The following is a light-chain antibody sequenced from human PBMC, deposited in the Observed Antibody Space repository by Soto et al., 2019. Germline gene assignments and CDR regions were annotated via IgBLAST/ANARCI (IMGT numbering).Light chain of an antibody. Sequence: QSVLTQPPSVCGAPGQRVTISCTGSSSNIGADYDVHWYQQLPGAAPKLLIRANTHRPSGVPDRFSASKSGTSASLAITGLQADDEADYYCQSYDSSLSGSVFGGGTQLTVL. V-gene: IGLV1-40*01. J-gene: IGLJ3*02. CDR1: SSNIGADYD. CDR3: QSYDSSLSGSV. CDR2: ANT.